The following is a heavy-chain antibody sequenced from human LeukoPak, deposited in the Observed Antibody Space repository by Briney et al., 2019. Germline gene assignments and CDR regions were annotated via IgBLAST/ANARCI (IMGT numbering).Heavy chain of an antibody. CDR1: GLTVSSNY. D-gene: IGHD5-12*01. CDR2: IYSGSST. CDR3: AMGAIVATIDY. V-gene: IGHV3-66*01. Sequence: PGGSLRLSCAASGLTVSSNYMSWVRQAPGKGLEWVSLIYSGSSTYYADSVKGRFTISRDKSKNTLYLQMSSLRVEDTVVYYCAMGAIVATIDYWGQGTLVTVSS. J-gene: IGHJ4*02.